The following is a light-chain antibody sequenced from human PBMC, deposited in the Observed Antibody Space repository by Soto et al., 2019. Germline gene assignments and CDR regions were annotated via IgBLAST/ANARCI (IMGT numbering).Light chain of an antibody. CDR1: SSNIGSNT. J-gene: IGLJ3*02. CDR2: SNN. Sequence: QSVLTQPPSASGTPGQRVTISCSGSSSNIGSNTENLYQQLPGTAPKLLIYSNNQRPSGVPDRFSGSKSGTSASLAISGLQSEDEADYYCAAWDDSLNGPVFGGGTKLTVL. CDR3: AAWDDSLNGPV. V-gene: IGLV1-44*01.